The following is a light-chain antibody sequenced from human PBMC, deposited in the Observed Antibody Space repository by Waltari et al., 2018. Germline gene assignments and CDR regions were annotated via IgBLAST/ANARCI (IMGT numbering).Light chain of an antibody. CDR3: QQTYSTPFT. CDR1: QSISSY. J-gene: IGKJ3*01. Sequence: DIQMTQSPSSLSASVGDRVTITCRASQSISSYLNWYQQKPGKAPKLLIYAASSLESGVTSRFSGSGSRTDFTITISSLQPEDFATYYCQQTYSTPFTFGPGTKVDIK. CDR2: AAS. V-gene: IGKV1-39*01.